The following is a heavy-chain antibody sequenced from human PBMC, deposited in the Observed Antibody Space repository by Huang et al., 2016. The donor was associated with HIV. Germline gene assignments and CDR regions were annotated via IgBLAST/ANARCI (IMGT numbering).Heavy chain of an antibody. CDR2: IYPFESKG. V-gene: IGHV5-51*03. J-gene: IGHJ3*01. CDR3: AKGRRAFDV. CDR1: GYSFSLYW. Sequence: EVQLVQSGAEVKKPGESLKISCTGSGYSFSLYWIAWVRQMPGKGLEWMGIIYPFESKGTDSPSFEGHVSISVDKSINTVYLHWSSLKASDTAIYYCAKGRRAFDVWGQGTWVTVSS.